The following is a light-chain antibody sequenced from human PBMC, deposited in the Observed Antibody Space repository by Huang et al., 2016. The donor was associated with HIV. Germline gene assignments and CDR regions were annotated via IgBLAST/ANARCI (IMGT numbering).Light chain of an antibody. J-gene: IGKJ2*01. V-gene: IGKV3-20*01. CDR2: GTS. CDR3: QQYGSSMAT. CDR1: QSVDSGY. Sequence: LTQSPGSLSLSPGDRVTLSCRASQSVDSGYVAWYHQKPGQSPRRIVYGTSSRASGIPSRFSGSGSGGDFSLTISGLDSEDFGVYYCQQYGSSMATFGQGTKVDI.